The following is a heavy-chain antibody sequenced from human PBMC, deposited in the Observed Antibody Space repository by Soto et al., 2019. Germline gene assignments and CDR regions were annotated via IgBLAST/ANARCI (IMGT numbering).Heavy chain of an antibody. CDR3: ARGRYYYDSSGYYFGGGGSNPGMDV. Sequence: GGSLRLSCAASGFTFSSYDMHWVRQATGKGLEWVSAIGTAGDPYYPGSVKGRFTISRENAKNSLYLQMNSLRAGDTAVYYCARGRYYYDSSGYYFGGGGSNPGMDVWGQGTTVTVSS. V-gene: IGHV3-13*05. CDR1: GFTFSSYD. J-gene: IGHJ6*02. CDR2: IGTAGDP. D-gene: IGHD3-22*01.